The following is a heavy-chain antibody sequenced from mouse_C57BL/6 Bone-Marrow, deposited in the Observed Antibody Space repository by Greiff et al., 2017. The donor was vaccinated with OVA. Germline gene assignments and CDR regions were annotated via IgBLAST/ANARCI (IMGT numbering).Heavy chain of an antibody. CDR1: GYTFTSYW. CDR2: IDPSDSET. D-gene: IGHD1-1*01. J-gene: IGHJ4*01. Sequence: QVQLQQPGAELVRPGSSVKLSCKASGYTFTSYWMHWVKQRPIQGLEWIGNIDPSDSETHYNQKFKDKATLTVDKSSSTAYMQLSSLTSEDSAVDYCARSAPYYYGSSYDAMDYWGQGTSVTVSS. CDR3: ARSAPYYYGSSYDAMDY. V-gene: IGHV1-52*01.